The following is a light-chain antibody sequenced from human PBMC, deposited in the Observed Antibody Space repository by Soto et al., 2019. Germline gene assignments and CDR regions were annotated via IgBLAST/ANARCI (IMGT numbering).Light chain of an antibody. CDR2: ATS. V-gene: IGKV3-20*01. CDR3: QQYGSSPPYT. Sequence: EIVLTQSPGTLSLSPGERATLSCRASQSVSSSYLAWYQQKPGQTPRLLMYATSSRATCIPDRFSGSGSGTDFTLTITRLEPEDFAVYYCQQYGSSPPYTFGQGTKLEIK. CDR1: QSVSSSY. J-gene: IGKJ2*01.